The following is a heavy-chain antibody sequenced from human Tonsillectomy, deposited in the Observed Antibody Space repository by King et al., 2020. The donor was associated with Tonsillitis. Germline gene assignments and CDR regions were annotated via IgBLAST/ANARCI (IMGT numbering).Heavy chain of an antibody. D-gene: IGHD2-15*01. J-gene: IGHJ5*02. CDR3: ARGLVVVASGLNWFDP. CDR1: GGSISSYY. CDR2: IYYSGST. V-gene: IGHV4-59*01. Sequence: VQLQESGPGLVKPSETLSLTCTVSGGSISSYYWSWIRQPPGKGLEWIGYIYYSGSTNYNPSLKSRVAISVDTSKNQFSLKLTSVTAADTAVYYCARGLVVVASGLNWFDPWGQGTLVTVSS.